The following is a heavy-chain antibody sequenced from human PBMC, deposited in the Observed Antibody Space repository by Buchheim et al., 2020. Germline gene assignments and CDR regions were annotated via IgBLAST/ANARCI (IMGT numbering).Heavy chain of an antibody. CDR2: ISGSGGST. J-gene: IGHJ6*02. D-gene: IGHD3-3*01. Sequence: EVQLLESGGGLVQPGGSLRLSCAASGFTFSSYAMSWVRQAPGKGLEWVSAISGSGGSTYYADSVKGRFTISRDNSKNTLYLQMNSLRAEDTAVYYCAKDQYYDFWSGYYTGGYYYGMDVWGQGTT. V-gene: IGHV3-23*01. CDR1: GFTFSSYA. CDR3: AKDQYYDFWSGYYTGGYYYGMDV.